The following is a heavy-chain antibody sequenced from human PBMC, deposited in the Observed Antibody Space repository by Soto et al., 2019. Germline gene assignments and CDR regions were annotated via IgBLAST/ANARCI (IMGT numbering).Heavy chain of an antibody. CDR2: ISGSGGST. J-gene: IGHJ4*02. Sequence: GGSLRLSCAASGFTFSSYAMSWVRQAPGKGLEWVSAISGSGGSTYYTDSVKGRFTISRDNSRNTVYLQMNSLRADDTAVYYCAKDRLAGGFDYWGQGTLVTVSS. D-gene: IGHD3-16*01. CDR3: AKDRLAGGFDY. V-gene: IGHV3-23*01. CDR1: GFTFSSYA.